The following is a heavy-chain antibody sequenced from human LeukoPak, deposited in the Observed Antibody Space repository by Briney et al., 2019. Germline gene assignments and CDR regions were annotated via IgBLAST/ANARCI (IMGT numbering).Heavy chain of an antibody. Sequence: SETLSLTCAVYGGSFSGYYWSCIRQPPGKGLEWIGEINHSGSTNYNPSLKSRVTISVDTSKNQFSLKLSSVTAADTAVYYCARDASSSLDDFDYWGQGTLVTVSS. CDR2: INHSGST. V-gene: IGHV4-34*01. D-gene: IGHD6-6*01. CDR3: ARDASSSLDDFDY. J-gene: IGHJ4*02. CDR1: GGSFSGYY.